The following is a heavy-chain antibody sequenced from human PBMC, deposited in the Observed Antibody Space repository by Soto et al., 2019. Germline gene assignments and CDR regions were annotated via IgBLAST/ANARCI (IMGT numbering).Heavy chain of an antibody. V-gene: IGHV5-51*01. CDR1: GYTFTNYW. CDR2: IYPGDSET. D-gene: IGHD3-10*01. Sequence: GESLKIACKGSGYTFTNYWIGWVRQMPGKGLEWMGIIYPGDSETRYSPSFQGQVTMSADKSISTAYLQWSSLKASDSAMYYCARKYYYGAGTLDYWGQGTLVTVSS. J-gene: IGHJ4*02. CDR3: ARKYYYGAGTLDY.